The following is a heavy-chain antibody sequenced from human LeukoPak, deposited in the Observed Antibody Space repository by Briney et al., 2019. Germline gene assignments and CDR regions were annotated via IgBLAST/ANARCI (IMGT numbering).Heavy chain of an antibody. CDR2: INHSGST. Sequence: SETLSLTCAVYGGSFSGYYWSWIRQPPGKGLERIGEINHSGSTNYNPSLKSRVTISVDTSKNQFSLKLSSVTAADTAVYYCARGRMVRGTIDYWGQGTLVTVSS. V-gene: IGHV4-34*01. CDR3: ARGRMVRGTIDY. CDR1: GGSFSGYY. J-gene: IGHJ4*02. D-gene: IGHD3-10*01.